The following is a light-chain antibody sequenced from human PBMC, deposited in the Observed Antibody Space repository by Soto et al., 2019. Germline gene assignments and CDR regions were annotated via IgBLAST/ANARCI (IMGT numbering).Light chain of an antibody. V-gene: IGLV2-14*03. J-gene: IGLJ1*01. Sequence: QSVLTQPASVSGSPGQSITISCTGTSSDVGAYNFVSWHQQHPGKAPKLMIYNVYDRPSGISYRFSGSKSGNTASLTISGLQGEDEADYYCSAYTGINDYVFGTGTKV. CDR3: SAYTGINDYV. CDR2: NVY. CDR1: SSDVGAYNF.